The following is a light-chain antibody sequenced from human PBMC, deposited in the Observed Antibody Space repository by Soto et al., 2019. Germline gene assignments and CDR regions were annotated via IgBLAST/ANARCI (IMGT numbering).Light chain of an antibody. CDR2: QVT. Sequence: QSALTQPASVSGSPGQSITISCTGTSSDVGNYNLVSWYQQHPDKAPKLMIYQVTKRPSGVSNRFSGSKSGNTASLTISGLQAEDEPDYYCCSHAGGGTSWVFGGGTKLTVL. V-gene: IGLV2-23*02. CDR3: CSHAGGGTSWV. J-gene: IGLJ3*02. CDR1: SSDVGNYNL.